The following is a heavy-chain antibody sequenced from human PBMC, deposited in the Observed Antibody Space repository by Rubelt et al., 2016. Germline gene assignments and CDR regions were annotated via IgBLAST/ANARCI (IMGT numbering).Heavy chain of an antibody. CDR3: ARGRFLEWLPPDY. CDR1: GGSISSSSYY. J-gene: IGHJ4*02. D-gene: IGHD3-3*01. CDR2: IYYSGST. Sequence: QLQLQESGPGLVKLSETLSLTCTVSGGSISSSSYYWGWIRQPPGKGLEWIGSIYYSGSTYYNPPLKSRVTISVETSKNQCSRKLSYVTAADTAVYYCARGRFLEWLPPDYWGQGTLVTVSS. V-gene: IGHV4-39*01.